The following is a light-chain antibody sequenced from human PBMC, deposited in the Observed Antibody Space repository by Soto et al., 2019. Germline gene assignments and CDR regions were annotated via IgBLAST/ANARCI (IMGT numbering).Light chain of an antibody. CDR3: ISYTSSSPYV. J-gene: IGLJ1*01. Sequence: QSALTQPASVSGSPGQSITISCTGTSSDVGGYNYVSWYQQYPGKAPRLIIYEVSRRPSGISNRFSGSKSGNTASLTISGLQAEDEADYYCISYTSSSPYVFGTGTKVTVL. CDR2: EVS. CDR1: SSDVGGYNY. V-gene: IGLV2-14*01.